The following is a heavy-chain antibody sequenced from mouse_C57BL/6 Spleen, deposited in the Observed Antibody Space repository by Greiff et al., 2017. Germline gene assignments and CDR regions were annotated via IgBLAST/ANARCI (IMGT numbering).Heavy chain of an antibody. CDR3: ARGAVVSTGDY. CDR2: IYPGDGDT. Sequence: VQLQESGAELVKPGASVKISCKASGYAFSSYWMNWVKQRPGKGLEWIGQIYPGDGDTNYNGKFKGKATLTADKSSSTAYMQLSSLTSEDSAVYICARGAVVSTGDYWGQGASVTVAS. J-gene: IGHJ4*01. D-gene: IGHD1-1*01. V-gene: IGHV1-80*01. CDR1: GYAFSSYW.